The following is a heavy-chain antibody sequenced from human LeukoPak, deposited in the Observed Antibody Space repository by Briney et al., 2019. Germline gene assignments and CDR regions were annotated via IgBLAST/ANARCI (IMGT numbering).Heavy chain of an antibody. V-gene: IGHV3-48*03. D-gene: IGHD1-26*01. CDR2: ISTSGDTI. CDR3: VRDRPLYSSSYYFFDY. J-gene: IGHJ4*02. Sequence: QPGGSLRLACAASGFTFSCYEMNWVRQAPGKGLEWVSYISTSGDTIYYADSVKGRFTISRDNAKNSLYLQMNSLRVEDTAVYYCVRDRPLYSSSYYFFDYWGQGTLVTVSS. CDR1: GFTFSCYE.